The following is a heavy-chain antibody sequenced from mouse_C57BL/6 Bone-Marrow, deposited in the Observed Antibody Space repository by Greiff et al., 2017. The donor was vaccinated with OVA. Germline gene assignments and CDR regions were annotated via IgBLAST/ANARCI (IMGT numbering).Heavy chain of an antibody. Sequence: VMLVESGPELVKPGASVKISCKASGYAFSSSWMNWVKQRPGKGLEWIGRIYPGDGDTNYNGKFKGKATLTADKSSSTAYMQLSSLTSEDTAVYYCTPITTGAMDYWGQGTSVTVSS. J-gene: IGHJ4*01. CDR3: TPITTGAMDY. V-gene: IGHV1-82*01. CDR1: GYAFSSSW. D-gene: IGHD1-1*01. CDR2: IYPGDGDT.